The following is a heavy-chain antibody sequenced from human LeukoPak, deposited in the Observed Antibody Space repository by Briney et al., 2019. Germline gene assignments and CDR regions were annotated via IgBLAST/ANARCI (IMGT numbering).Heavy chain of an antibody. CDR2: ISGSGGST. CDR1: GFTFSSYA. Sequence: GGSLRLSCAASGFTFSSYAMSWVRQAPGKGLEWVSAISGSGGSTYYADSVKGRFTISRDNSKDTLYLHMSSLRAEDTAVYYCARDPYSGGYGDDYYYYMDVWGKGTTVTISS. J-gene: IGHJ6*03. V-gene: IGHV3-23*01. CDR3: ARDPYSGGYGDDYYYYMDV. D-gene: IGHD1-26*01.